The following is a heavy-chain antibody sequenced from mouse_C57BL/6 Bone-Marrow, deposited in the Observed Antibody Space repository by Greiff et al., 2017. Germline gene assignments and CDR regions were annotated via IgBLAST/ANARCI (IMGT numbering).Heavy chain of an antibody. J-gene: IGHJ2*01. V-gene: IGHV8-8*01. CDR1: GFSLSTFGMG. CDR3: ARMNPYYFDY. Sequence: QVTLKESGPGLLQPSQTLSLSCSFSGFSLSTFGMGVGWIRQPSGKGLEWLAHIWWDDDKYYHPALKSRLTISKDTSKHQVFLKIAHVDSADTATYYCARMNPYYFDYWGQGTTLTGSS. CDR2: IWWDDDK.